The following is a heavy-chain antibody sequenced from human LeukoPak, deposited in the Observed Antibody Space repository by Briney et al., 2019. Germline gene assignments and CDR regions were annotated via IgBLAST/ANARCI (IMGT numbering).Heavy chain of an antibody. Sequence: GASVKVSCKASGYTFTGYYMHWVRQAPGQGLEWMGWINPNTGGTNYAQTFQGRVTMTRDMSISTAYMELNRLISDDTAVYYCARDIDFDYWGQGTLVTVSS. CDR3: ARDIDFDY. CDR2: INPNTGGT. CDR1: GYTFTGYY. D-gene: IGHD3-16*02. V-gene: IGHV1-2*02. J-gene: IGHJ4*02.